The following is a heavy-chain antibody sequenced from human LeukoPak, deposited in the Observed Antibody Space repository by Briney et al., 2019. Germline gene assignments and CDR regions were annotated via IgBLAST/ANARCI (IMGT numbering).Heavy chain of an antibody. Sequence: GGSLRLSCAASGFTFSNAWMSWVRQAPGKGLEWVGRIKSKTDGGTTDYAASVKGRFTNSRDDSKNTLYLQMNSLKTEDTAVYYCTKAPGYSPRDIYQVLVDYFDYWGQGTLVTVSS. CDR2: IKSKTDGGTT. D-gene: IGHD2-2*01. CDR3: TKAPGYSPRDIYQVLVDYFDY. CDR1: GFTFSNAW. J-gene: IGHJ4*02. V-gene: IGHV3-15*05.